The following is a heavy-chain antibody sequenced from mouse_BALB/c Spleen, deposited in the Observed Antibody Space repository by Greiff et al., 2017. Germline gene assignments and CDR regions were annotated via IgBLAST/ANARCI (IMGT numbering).Heavy chain of an antibody. CDR1: GYSITSGYY. D-gene: IGHD2-4*01. CDR2: ISYDGSN. CDR3: ARDYDFSWFAY. J-gene: IGHJ3*01. V-gene: IGHV3-6*02. Sequence: EVKLQESGPGLVKPSQSLSLTCSVTGYSITSGYYWNWIRQFPGNKLEWMGYISYDGSNNYNPSLKNRISITRDTSKNQFFLKLNSVTTEDTATYYCARDYDFSWFAYWGQGTLVTVSA.